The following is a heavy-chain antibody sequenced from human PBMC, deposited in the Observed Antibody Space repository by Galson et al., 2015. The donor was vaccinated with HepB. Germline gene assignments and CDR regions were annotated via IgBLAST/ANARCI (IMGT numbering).Heavy chain of an antibody. D-gene: IGHD1-26*01. CDR3: AKTSVGCFDY. V-gene: IGHV5-51*01. J-gene: IGHJ4*02. CDR2: IYPGDSDT. Sequence: QSGAEVKKPGESLKISCKGSGYIFSNYWIVWVRQMPGKGLEFMGIIYPGDSDTNYSPSFQGQVTISADKSTSTAYLQWSSLKASDTAMYYCAKTSVGCFDYWGQGTLVTVAS. CDR1: GYIFSNYW.